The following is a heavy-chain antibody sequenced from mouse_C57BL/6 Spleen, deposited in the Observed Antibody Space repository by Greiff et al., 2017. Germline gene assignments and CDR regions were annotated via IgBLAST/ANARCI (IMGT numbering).Heavy chain of an antibody. V-gene: IGHV1-55*01. D-gene: IGHD2-1*01. CDR2: IYPGSGST. J-gene: IGHJ2*01. CDR3: ARSEDYYAYYFDY. Sequence: VKLQQPGAELVKPGASVKMSCKASGYTFTSYWITWVKQRPGHGLEWIGDIYPGSGSTNYNEKFKSKATLTVDTSSSTAYMQLSSLTSEDSAVYYCARSEDYYAYYFDYWGQGTTLTVSS. CDR1: GYTFTSYW.